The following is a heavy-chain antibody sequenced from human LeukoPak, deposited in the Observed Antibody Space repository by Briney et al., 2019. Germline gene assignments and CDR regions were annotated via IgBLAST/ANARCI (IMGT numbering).Heavy chain of an antibody. CDR2: IKQDGSEK. CDR3: AREGFWNYYMDV. Sequence: QSGGSLRLSCAASGFTFNTYGMHWVRQAPGKGLEWVANIKQDGSEKYYVDSVKGRFTISRDNAKNSLYLQMNSLRAEDTAVYYCAREGFWNYYMDVWGKGTTVTVSS. V-gene: IGHV3-7*01. CDR1: GFTFNTYG. D-gene: IGHD1-1*01. J-gene: IGHJ6*03.